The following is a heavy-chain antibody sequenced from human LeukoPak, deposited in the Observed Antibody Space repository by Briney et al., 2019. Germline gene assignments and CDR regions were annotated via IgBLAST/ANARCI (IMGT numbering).Heavy chain of an antibody. V-gene: IGHV3-23*01. CDR3: AKSGGTTRSYYYSDY. CDR2: ISGSGANT. J-gene: IGHJ4*02. CDR1: GFTFRSFA. D-gene: IGHD3-10*01. Sequence: GESLKISCSAPGFTFRSFAMSWVRQAPGEGLEWVSGISGSGANTYYAASAKGRVTISRDNSKNTLYLQMNSMRGEDTAVDYWAKSGGTTRSYYYSDYWGQGTLATVSS.